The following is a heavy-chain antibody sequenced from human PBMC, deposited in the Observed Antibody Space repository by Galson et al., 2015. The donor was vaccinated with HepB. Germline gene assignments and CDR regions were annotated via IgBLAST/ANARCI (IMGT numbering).Heavy chain of an antibody. V-gene: IGHV1-3*01. CDR3: ARRGYYYDSSGYRQFDP. D-gene: IGHD3-22*01. CDR2: INAGNGNT. Sequence: QSGAEVKKPGESLKVSCKASGYTFTSYAMHWVRQAPGQRLEWMGWINAGNGNTKYSQKFQGRVTITRDTSASTAYMELSSLRSEDTAVYYCARRGYYYDSSGYRQFDPWGQGTLVTVSS. CDR1: GYTFTSYA. J-gene: IGHJ5*02.